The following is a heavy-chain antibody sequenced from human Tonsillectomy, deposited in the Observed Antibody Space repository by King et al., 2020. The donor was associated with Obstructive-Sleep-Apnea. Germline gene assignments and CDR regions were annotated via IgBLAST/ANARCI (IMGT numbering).Heavy chain of an antibody. V-gene: IGHV3-30*04. Sequence: HVQLVESGGGVVQPGRSLRLSCAASGFSFSSHAMHWVRQAPGKGLEWVATISYDGSNEYYADSVKGRFTISRDNSKNTLYLQMSSLRADDTAVFYCARGSREPDYWGQGTLVTVSS. CDR3: ARGSREPDY. CDR2: ISYDGSNE. CDR1: GFSFSSHA. J-gene: IGHJ4*02. D-gene: IGHD1-26*01.